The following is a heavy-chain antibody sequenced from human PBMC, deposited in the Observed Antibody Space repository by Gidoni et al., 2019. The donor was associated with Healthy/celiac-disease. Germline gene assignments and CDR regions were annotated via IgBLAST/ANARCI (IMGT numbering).Heavy chain of an antibody. CDR3: ATLPGGVVIKGAFDI. CDR1: DFTFSAYY. Sequence: QVQLVESGGGLVKPGGSPRLSCAASDFTFSAYYMGWIRQAPGKGLEWVSYISSSSSYTNYADSVKGRFTISRDNAKTSLYLQMNSLRAEDAAVYYCATLPGGVVIKGAFDIWDQGTMVTVSS. J-gene: IGHJ3*02. CDR2: ISSSSSYT. V-gene: IGHV3-11*05. D-gene: IGHD3-3*01.